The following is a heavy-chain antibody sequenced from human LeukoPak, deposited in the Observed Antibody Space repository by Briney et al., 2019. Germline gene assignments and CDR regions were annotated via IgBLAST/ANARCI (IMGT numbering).Heavy chain of an antibody. CDR2: IIPIFGTA. J-gene: IGHJ4*02. V-gene: IGHV1-69*05. Sequence: GASVKVSCKASGGTLSSYAISWVRQAPGQGLEWMGRIIPIFGTANYAQKFQGRVTITTDESTSTAYMELSSLRSEDTAVCYCATPGPGGMIVHKYYFDYWGQGTLVTVSS. CDR1: GGTLSSYA. CDR3: ATPGPGGMIVHKYYFDY. D-gene: IGHD3-22*01.